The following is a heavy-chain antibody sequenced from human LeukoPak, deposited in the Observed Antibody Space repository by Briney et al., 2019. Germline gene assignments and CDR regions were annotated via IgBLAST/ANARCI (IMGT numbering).Heavy chain of an antibody. Sequence: SRTLSLTCAISGDSVSINSAVWNWIRQSPSRGLEWLGRTYYRSKWYSDYAVSVRSRITITPDTSKNQFSLQLNSVTPEDTAVYYCATVGRLDAFDIWGQGTMVTVSS. CDR2: TYYRSKWYS. CDR3: ATVGRLDAFDI. J-gene: IGHJ3*02. V-gene: IGHV6-1*01. CDR1: GDSVSINSAV.